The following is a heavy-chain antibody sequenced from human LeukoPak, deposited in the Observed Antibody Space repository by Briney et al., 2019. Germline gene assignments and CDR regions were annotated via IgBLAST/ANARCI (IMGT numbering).Heavy chain of an antibody. CDR3: AKTPPPPYYYDVGGYQGLFDY. Sequence: GGSLRLSCAASGFTFDDYAMHWVRQAPGKGLEWVSGISWNSGSIGYADSVKGRFTISRDNAKNSLYLQMNSLRAEDTALYYCAKTPPPPYYYDVGGYQGLFDYGSQEPLVTVSS. CDR1: GFTFDDYA. J-gene: IGHJ4*02. D-gene: IGHD3-22*01. CDR2: ISWNSGSI. V-gene: IGHV3-9*01.